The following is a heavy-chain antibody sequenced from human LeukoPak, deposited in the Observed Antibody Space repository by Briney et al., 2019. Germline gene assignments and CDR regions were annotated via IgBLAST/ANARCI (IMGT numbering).Heavy chain of an antibody. CDR2: INHSGST. J-gene: IGHJ3*02. Sequence: SETLSLTCAVYGGSFSGYYWSWIRQPPGKGREWIGEINHSGSTNYNPSLKSRVTISVDTSKNQFSLKLSSVTAADTAVYYCARAPSIVVNDAFDIWGQGTMVTVSS. CDR1: GGSFSGYY. V-gene: IGHV4-34*01. CDR3: ARAPSIVVNDAFDI. D-gene: IGHD2-21*01.